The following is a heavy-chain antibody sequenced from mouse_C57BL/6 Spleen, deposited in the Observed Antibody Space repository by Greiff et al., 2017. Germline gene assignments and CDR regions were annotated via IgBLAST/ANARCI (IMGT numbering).Heavy chain of an antibody. J-gene: IGHJ1*03. CDR1: GYTFTSYW. V-gene: IGHV1-52*01. CDR3: ARDGLPHWYFDV. D-gene: IGHD5-5*01. CDR2: IDPSDSET. Sequence: QVQLQQPGAELVRPGSSVKLSCKASGYTFTSYWMHWVKQRPIQGLEWIGNIDPSDSETHYNQKFKDKATLTVDKSSSTAYMQLSSLTSEDSAVYYGARDGLPHWYFDVWGTGTTVTVSS.